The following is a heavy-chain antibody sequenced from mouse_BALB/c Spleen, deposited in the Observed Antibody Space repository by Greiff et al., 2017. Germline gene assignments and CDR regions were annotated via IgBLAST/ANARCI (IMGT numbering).Heavy chain of an antibody. J-gene: IGHJ4*01. CDR1: GFTFSDYG. CDR2: ISNLAYSI. CDR3: ARTYYGAMDY. V-gene: IGHV5-15*02. D-gene: IGHD2-10*01. Sequence: EVQLVESGGGLVQPGGSRKLSCAASGFTFSDYGMAWVRQAPGKGPEWVAFISNLAYSIYYADTVTGRFTISRENAKNTLYLEMSSLRSEDTAMYYCARTYYGAMDYWGQGTSVTVSS.